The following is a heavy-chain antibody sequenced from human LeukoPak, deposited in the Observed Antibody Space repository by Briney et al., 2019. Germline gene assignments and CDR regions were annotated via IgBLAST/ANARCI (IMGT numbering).Heavy chain of an antibody. J-gene: IGHJ3*02. V-gene: IGHV4-34*01. CDR1: GGSFSGYY. Sequence: SETLSLTCAVYGGSFSGYYWSWIRQPPGKGLEWIGEINHSGITNYNPSLKSRVTISVDTSKNQFSLKLSSVTAADTAVYYCARGLVRDYGSGSYGRYAFDIWGQGTMVTVSS. CDR2: INHSGIT. D-gene: IGHD3-10*01. CDR3: ARGLVRDYGSGSYGRYAFDI.